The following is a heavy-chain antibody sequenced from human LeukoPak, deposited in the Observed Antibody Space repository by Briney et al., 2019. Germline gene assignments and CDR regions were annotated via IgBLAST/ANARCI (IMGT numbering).Heavy chain of an antibody. J-gene: IGHJ1*01. CDR1: GYTFTGYY. V-gene: IGHV1-2*02. CDR3: ARGGVAEYVRH. Sequence: GASVKVSCKASGYTFTGYYMHWVRQAPGQGLEWMGWINSKNGGTNYAQNFQGRVIVTRDTSISTAYMELRWLRSDDTAVYYCARGGVAEYVRHWGQGTLVTVSS. CDR2: INSKNGGT.